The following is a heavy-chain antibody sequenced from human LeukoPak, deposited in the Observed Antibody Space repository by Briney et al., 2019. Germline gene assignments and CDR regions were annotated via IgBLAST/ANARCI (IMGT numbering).Heavy chain of an antibody. CDR3: AKDRGSSSWDYYYYGMDV. D-gene: IGHD6-13*01. CDR1: GFIFSSYA. Sequence: GGSLRLSCAASGFIFSSYAMSWVRQAPGKGLEWVSAISGSGGSTYYADSVKGRFTISRDNSKNTLYLQMNSLRAEDTAVYYCAKDRGSSSWDYYYYGMDVWGQGTTVTVSS. V-gene: IGHV3-23*01. J-gene: IGHJ6*02. CDR2: ISGSGGST.